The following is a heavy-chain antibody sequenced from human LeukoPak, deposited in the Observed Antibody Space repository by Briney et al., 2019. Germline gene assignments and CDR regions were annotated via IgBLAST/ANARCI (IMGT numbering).Heavy chain of an antibody. J-gene: IGHJ5*02. V-gene: IGHV4-59*08. CDR2: MFYSGGT. CDR3: ARHPPASSWYDN. Sequence: SETLSLTCTVSGGSTTPYYWTWIRQPPGKGLEWIGYMFYSGGTNYNPSLKSRVIMSVDTSKNQFSLKLSSVTAADTAVYYCARHPPASSWYDNWGQGILVTVSS. D-gene: IGHD6-13*01. CDR1: GGSTTPYY.